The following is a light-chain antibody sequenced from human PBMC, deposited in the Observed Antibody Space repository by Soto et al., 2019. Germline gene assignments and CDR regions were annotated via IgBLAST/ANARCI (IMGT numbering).Light chain of an antibody. J-gene: IGLJ2*01. CDR1: SSNIGAGYD. V-gene: IGLV1-40*01. CDR2: GNS. Sequence: QSVLTQPPSVSGAPGQRVTISCTGSSSNIGAGYDVHWYQQLPGTAPKLLIYGNSNRPSGFPDRFSGSKSGTSACLAITGLQAEDEADYYCQSYDSSLSAYVVFGGGTKLTVL. CDR3: QSYDSSLSAYVV.